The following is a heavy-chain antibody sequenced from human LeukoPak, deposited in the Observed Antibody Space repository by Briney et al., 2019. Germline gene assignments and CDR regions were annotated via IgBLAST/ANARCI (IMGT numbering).Heavy chain of an antibody. CDR1: GGSISSSSYY. CDR2: IYYSGRT. Sequence: SETLSLTCTVSGGSISSSSYYWGWIRQPPGKGLEWIGSIYYSGRTYYNPSLKSRVTISVDTSKNQFSLKLSSVTAADTAVYYCARLGGIAVAGNTFDYWGQGTLVTVSS. CDR3: ARLGGIAVAGNTFDY. J-gene: IGHJ4*02. V-gene: IGHV4-39*01. D-gene: IGHD6-19*01.